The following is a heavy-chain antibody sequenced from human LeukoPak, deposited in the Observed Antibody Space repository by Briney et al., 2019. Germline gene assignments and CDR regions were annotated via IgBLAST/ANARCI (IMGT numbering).Heavy chain of an antibody. D-gene: IGHD2-2*01. CDR2: ISYDGSNK. Sequence: GGSLRLSCAASGFTFSSYAMHCVRQAPGKGLEWVAVISYDGSNKYYADSVKGRFTISRDNSKNTLYLQMNSLRAEDTAVYYCARDRAYCSSTSCPRPLDYWGQGTLVTVSS. CDR3: ARDRAYCSSTSCPRPLDY. CDR1: GFTFSSYA. V-gene: IGHV3-30*04. J-gene: IGHJ4*02.